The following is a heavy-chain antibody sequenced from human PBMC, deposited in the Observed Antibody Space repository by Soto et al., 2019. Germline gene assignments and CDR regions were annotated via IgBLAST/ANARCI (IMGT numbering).Heavy chain of an antibody. J-gene: IGHJ4*02. CDR2: IWYDGSNK. Sequence: GGSLRLSCAASGFTFSSYGMHWVRQAPGKGLEWVAVIWYDGSNKYYADSVKGRFTISRDNSKNTLYLQMNSLRAEDTAVYYCASLGVYDFWSGYLHWGQGTLVTVSS. CDR1: GFTFSSYG. D-gene: IGHD3-3*01. V-gene: IGHV3-33*01. CDR3: ASLGVYDFWSGYLH.